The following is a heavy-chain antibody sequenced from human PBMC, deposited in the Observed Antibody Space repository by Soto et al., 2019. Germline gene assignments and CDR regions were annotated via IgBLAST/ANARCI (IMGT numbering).Heavy chain of an antibody. V-gene: IGHV3-7*01. CDR3: ARLAYSSTDFDILTDYYYADAFDI. CDR2: IKQDGSEK. CDR1: GFTFSSYW. Sequence: PGGSLRLSCAASGFTFSSYWMSWVRQAPGKGLEWVANIKQDGSEKYYVDSVKGRFTISRDNAKNSLYLQMNSLRAEDTAVYYCARLAYSSTDFDILTDYYYADAFDIWGQGTMVTVSS. J-gene: IGHJ3*02. D-gene: IGHD3-9*01.